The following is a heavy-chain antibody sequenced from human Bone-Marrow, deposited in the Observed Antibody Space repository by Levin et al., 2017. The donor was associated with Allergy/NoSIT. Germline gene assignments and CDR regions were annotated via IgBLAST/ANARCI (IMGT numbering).Heavy chain of an antibody. Sequence: QAGGSLRLSCAASGFTFSSYAMSWVRRAPGKGLEWVSAISGSGDSTYYADSVRGRFTISRDNSKNTLYLQMNSLRAEDTAVYYCALDSRGGYWGQGTLVTVSS. CDR1: GFTFSSYA. V-gene: IGHV3-23*01. D-gene: IGHD3-22*01. CDR2: ISGSGDST. J-gene: IGHJ4*02. CDR3: ALDSRGGY.